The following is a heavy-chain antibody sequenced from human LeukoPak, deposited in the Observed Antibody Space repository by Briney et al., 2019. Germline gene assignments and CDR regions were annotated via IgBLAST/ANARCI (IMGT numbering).Heavy chain of an antibody. CDR3: ARARDGSDAFDI. J-gene: IGHJ3*02. D-gene: IGHD5-24*01. V-gene: IGHV1-2*02. CDR2: INPNSGGT. CDR1: GYTFTGCY. Sequence: ASVKVSCKASGYTFTGCYMHWVRQAPGQGLEWMGWINPNSGGTNYAQKFQGRVTMTRDTSISTAYMELSRLRSDDTAVYYCARARDGSDAFDIWGQGTMVTVSS.